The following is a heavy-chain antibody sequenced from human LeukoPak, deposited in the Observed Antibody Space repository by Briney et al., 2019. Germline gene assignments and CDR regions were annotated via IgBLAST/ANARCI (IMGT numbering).Heavy chain of an antibody. CDR1: GFTFSEKY. D-gene: IGHD5-12*01. J-gene: IGHJ3*02. CDR3: TREWPPHHSFGI. CDR2: ISAGGSST. Sequence: GGSLRLSCEASGFTFSEKYMNWVRQAPGKGLEWLSSISAGGSSTRYADSVKGRFTISRDDAKNSLFLQMDSLRVEDTGIYYCTREWPPHHSFGIWGQGAKVTVAS. V-gene: IGHV3-11*01.